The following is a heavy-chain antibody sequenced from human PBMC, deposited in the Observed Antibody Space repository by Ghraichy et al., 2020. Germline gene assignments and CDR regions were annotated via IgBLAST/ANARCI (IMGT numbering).Heavy chain of an antibody. CDR2: INHSGST. CDR1: GGSFSGYY. J-gene: IGHJ4*02. V-gene: IGHV4-34*01. D-gene: IGHD6-6*01. Sequence: SETLSLTCAVYGGSFSGYYWSWIRQPPGKGLEWIGEINHSGSTNYNPSLKSRVTISVDTSKNQFSLKLSSVTAADTAVYYCARGRFIAARPVRSGYYFDYWGQGTLVTVSS. CDR3: ARGRFIAARPVRSGYYFDY.